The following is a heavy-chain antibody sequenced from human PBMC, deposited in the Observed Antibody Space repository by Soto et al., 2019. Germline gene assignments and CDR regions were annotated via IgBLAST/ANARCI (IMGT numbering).Heavy chain of an antibody. D-gene: IGHD1-26*01. V-gene: IGHV1-24*01. CDR1: GYTLTELS. J-gene: IGHJ5*02. CDR3: ATVPAYSGSYSYPKNWFDP. CDR2: FDPEDGET. Sequence: ASVKVSCKVSGYTLTELSMHWVRQAPGKGLEWMGGFDPEDGETIYAQKFQGRVTMTEDTSTDTAYMELSSLRSEDTAVYYCATVPAYSGSYSYPKNWFDPWGQGTLVTVSS.